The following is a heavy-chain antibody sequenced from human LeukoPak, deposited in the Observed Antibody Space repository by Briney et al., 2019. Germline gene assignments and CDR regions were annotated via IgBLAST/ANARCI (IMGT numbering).Heavy chain of an antibody. J-gene: IGHJ6*02. D-gene: IGHD4-17*01. Sequence: GGSLRLSCAASGFTFNSYEMNWVRQAPGKGLEWVSYISSSSSYTNYADSVKGRFTISRDNAKNSLYLQMNSLRAEDTAVYYCARDWPYGDHPPGMDVWGQGTTVTVSS. V-gene: IGHV3-48*03. CDR2: ISSSSSYT. CDR1: GFTFNSYE. CDR3: ARDWPYGDHPPGMDV.